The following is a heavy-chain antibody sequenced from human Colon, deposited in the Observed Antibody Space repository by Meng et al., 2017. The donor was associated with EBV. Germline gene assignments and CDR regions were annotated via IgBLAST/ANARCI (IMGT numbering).Heavy chain of an antibody. Sequence: QVQLQESGPGLVKPSQTLSLTCTVSGDSITSGDYSWNWIRQPPGKGLEWIGYIYSSGNTFYNPSLHSRVTMSVDTSKNQFSLRLTSVTAADTAVYYCTTLYGDSISWGQGTLVTVAS. CDR2: IYSSGNT. J-gene: IGHJ4*02. CDR1: GDSITSGDYS. D-gene: IGHD4-17*01. V-gene: IGHV4-30-4*03. CDR3: TTLYGDSIS.